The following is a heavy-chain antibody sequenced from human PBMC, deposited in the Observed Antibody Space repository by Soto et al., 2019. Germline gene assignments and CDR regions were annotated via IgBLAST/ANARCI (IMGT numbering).Heavy chain of an antibody. CDR3: ARGQEGVVATH. D-gene: IGHD5-12*01. V-gene: IGHV4-34*01. CDR1: GGSLSGYY. J-gene: IGHJ4*02. CDR2: VKDGGHT. Sequence: QVQLQQWGAGLLKPSETLSLNCAVNGGSLSGYYWSWIRQPPGKGLEWIGEVKDGGHTNYSPSLRGRVNMSSATSNNQFSLRLNSVTAADTGVYYCARGQEGVVATHWDQGSLVTVSS.